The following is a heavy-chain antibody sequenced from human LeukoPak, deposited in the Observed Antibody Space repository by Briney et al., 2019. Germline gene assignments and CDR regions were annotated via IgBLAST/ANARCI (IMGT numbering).Heavy chain of an antibody. D-gene: IGHD2-8*01. J-gene: IGHJ6*02. CDR1: GFTFSTYS. V-gene: IGHV3-21*01. CDR3: AKGYAVPKPSPMDV. CDR2: ISSSSSYI. Sequence: GGSLRLSCAASGFTFSTYSMNWVRQAPGKGLEWVSSISSSSSYIYYADSVKGRFTISRDNAKNSLYLQMNSLRAEDTAVYYCAKGYAVPKPSPMDVWGQGTTVTVSS.